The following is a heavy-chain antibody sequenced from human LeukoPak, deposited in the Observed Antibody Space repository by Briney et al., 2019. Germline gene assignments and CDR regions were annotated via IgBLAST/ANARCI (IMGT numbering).Heavy chain of an antibody. J-gene: IGHJ4*02. CDR2: ISYDGSNK. Sequence: PGGSLRLSCAASGFTFSSYGMHWVRQAPGKGLEWVAVISYDGSNKYYADSVKGRFTISRDNSKNTLYLQMNSLRAEDTAVYYCAKDQYSSGWYSDYRGQGTLVTVSS. V-gene: IGHV3-30*18. CDR1: GFTFSSYG. CDR3: AKDQYSSGWYSDY. D-gene: IGHD6-19*01.